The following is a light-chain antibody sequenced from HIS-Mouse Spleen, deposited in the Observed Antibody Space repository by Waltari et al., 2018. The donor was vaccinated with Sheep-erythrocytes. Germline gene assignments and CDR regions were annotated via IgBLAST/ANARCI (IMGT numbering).Light chain of an antibody. J-gene: IGLJ2*01. Sequence: QSALTQPASVSGSPGQSITIPCTGTSSDVGSYNLVSWYQQHPGKATKPMIYEGSKRPSGVSNRFSGSKSGNTASLTISGLQAEDEADYYCCSYAGSSTFHVVFGGGTKLTVL. CDR2: EGS. CDR1: SSDVGSYNL. CDR3: CSYAGSSTFHVV. V-gene: IGLV2-23*03.